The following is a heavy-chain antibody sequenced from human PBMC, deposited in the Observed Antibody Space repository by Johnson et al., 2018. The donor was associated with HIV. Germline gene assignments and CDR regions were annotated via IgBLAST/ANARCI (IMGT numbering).Heavy chain of an antibody. J-gene: IGHJ3*02. CDR3: ARDGWGSRGWDDAFDI. CDR2: ISGSGGST. V-gene: IGHV3-23*04. Sequence: VQLVESGGGLVQPGGSLRLSCAASGFTFSSYAMSWVRQAPGKGLEWVSAISGSGGSTYYADSVKGRFTISRDNSKNTLYLQMNSLRAEDTAGYYCARDGWGSRGWDDAFDIWGQGTMVTVSS. D-gene: IGHD6-19*01. CDR1: GFTFSSYA.